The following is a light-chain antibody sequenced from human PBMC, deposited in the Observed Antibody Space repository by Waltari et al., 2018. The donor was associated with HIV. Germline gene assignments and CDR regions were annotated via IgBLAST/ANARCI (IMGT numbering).Light chain of an antibody. V-gene: IGKV1-9*01. CDR1: QGISTY. Sequence: DIQLTQSPSFQSASVGDRVTITCLATQGISTYLAWYQQKQGKAPKLLIYAASTLQSEVPSRFSGSGSGTEFTLTISSLQPEDFATYYCQQLNSYPSTFGQGTKVEI. CDR3: QQLNSYPST. CDR2: AAS. J-gene: IGKJ1*01.